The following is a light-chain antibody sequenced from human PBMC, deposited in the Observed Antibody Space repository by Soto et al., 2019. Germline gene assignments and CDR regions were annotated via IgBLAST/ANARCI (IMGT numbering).Light chain of an antibody. J-gene: IGLJ2*01. CDR1: SSTVGGFNV. V-gene: IGLV2-14*02. Sequence: QSALTQPASVSGSPGQSITISCTGTSSTVGGFNVVSWYQQHPGKAPKVIIYEGIKRPSGVSNRFSGSNSGSTASLTISGLQAEDEADYYCCSYTTISTVIFGGGTKLTVL. CDR3: CSYTTISTVI. CDR2: EGI.